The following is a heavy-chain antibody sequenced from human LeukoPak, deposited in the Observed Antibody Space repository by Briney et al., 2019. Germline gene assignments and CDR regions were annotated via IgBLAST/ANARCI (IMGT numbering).Heavy chain of an antibody. J-gene: IGHJ4*02. Sequence: GGSLRLSCAASGFTFSSYAMSWVRQAPGKGLEWVSAISGSGGSTYYADPVKGRFTISRDNSKNTLYLQMNSLRAEDTAVYYCAKDGPYDSSGYYYGGHFDYWGQGTLVTVSS. CDR2: ISGSGGST. CDR1: GFTFSSYA. D-gene: IGHD3-22*01. CDR3: AKDGPYDSSGYYYGGHFDY. V-gene: IGHV3-23*01.